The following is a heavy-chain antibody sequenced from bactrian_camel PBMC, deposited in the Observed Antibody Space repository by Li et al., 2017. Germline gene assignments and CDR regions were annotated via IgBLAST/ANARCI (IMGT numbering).Heavy chain of an antibody. D-gene: IGHD1*01. CDR2: IAIGSIGDGST. CDR3: VALAWGFNY. CDR1: GFAVSREA. Sequence: VQLVESGGGSVKAGGSLRLSCAASGFAVSREALSWVRQAPGKGLEWVSTIAIGSIGDGSTWYSDSVKGRFTISRDNAKNTLYLQLNSLKTEDTAQYYCVALAWGFNYWGQGTQVTVS. V-gene: IGHV3S42*01. J-gene: IGHJ4*01.